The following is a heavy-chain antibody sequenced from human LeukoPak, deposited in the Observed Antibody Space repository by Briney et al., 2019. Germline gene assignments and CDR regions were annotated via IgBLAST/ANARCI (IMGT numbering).Heavy chain of an antibody. CDR3: AKDKHINGWHEPYDS. J-gene: IGHJ4*02. CDR2: TSYDGTKE. D-gene: IGHD6-19*01. CDR1: GFTFRAYG. Sequence: RPGGSLRLSCAVSGFTFRAYGVHWVRQAPGKGLEWVAGTSYDGTKEDYADSVKGRFTASRDMSKNTLYLQMSSLRAEDTALYYCAKDKHINGWHEPYDSWGQGTLVTVSS. V-gene: IGHV3-30*18.